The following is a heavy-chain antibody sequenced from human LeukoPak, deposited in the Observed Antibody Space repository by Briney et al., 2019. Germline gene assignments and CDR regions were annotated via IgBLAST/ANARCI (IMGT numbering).Heavy chain of an antibody. CDR1: GYTFTGYY. CDR3: ASHTAMDKLFDY. D-gene: IGHD5-18*01. Sequence: GESLKISCKGSGYTFTGYYMHWVRQAPGQGLEWMGWINPNSGGTNYAQKFQGRVTMTRDTSISTAYMELSRLRSDDTAVYYCASHTAMDKLFDYWGQGTLVTVSS. V-gene: IGHV1-2*02. J-gene: IGHJ4*02. CDR2: INPNSGGT.